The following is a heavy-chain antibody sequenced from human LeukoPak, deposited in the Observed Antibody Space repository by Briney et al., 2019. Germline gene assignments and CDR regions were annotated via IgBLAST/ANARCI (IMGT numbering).Heavy chain of an antibody. Sequence: GGSLRLSCVASGFTSSDYSMTWVRQAPGKGLEWVSSIRSGSSDTYYADSVRGRFTISRDNAKNSLYLQMNSLRAEDTAVYYCARFITTSASNWFDPWGQGTLVTVSS. J-gene: IGHJ5*02. V-gene: IGHV3-21*01. D-gene: IGHD1-1*01. CDR2: IRSGSSDT. CDR3: ARFITTSASNWFDP. CDR1: GFTSSDYS.